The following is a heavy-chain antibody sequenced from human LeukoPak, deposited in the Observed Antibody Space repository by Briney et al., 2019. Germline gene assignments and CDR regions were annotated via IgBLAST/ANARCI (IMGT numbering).Heavy chain of an antibody. CDR1: GYTFTGYY. V-gene: IGHV1-2*06. CDR2: INPNSGGT. CDR3: ARDARGRTDFDY. D-gene: IGHD3-16*01. J-gene: IGHJ4*02. Sequence: ASVKVSCKASGYTFTGYYMHWVRQAPGQGLEWMGRINPNSGGTNYAQKFQGRVTMTRDTSISTAYMELSRLRSDDTAVYYRARDARGRTDFDYWGQGTLVTVSS.